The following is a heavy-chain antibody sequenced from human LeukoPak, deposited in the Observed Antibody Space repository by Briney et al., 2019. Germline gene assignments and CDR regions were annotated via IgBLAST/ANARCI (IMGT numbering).Heavy chain of an antibody. CDR3: ARSEYSSSFDY. V-gene: IGHV4-4*07. J-gene: IGHJ4*02. D-gene: IGHD6-6*01. CDR1: GGSISTYY. CDR2: IYTSEST. Sequence: TSETLSLTCTVSGGSISTYYWSWIRQPAGKGLEWIGRIYTSESTNYNPSLKSEVTMSVDTSKNQFSLKVSSVTAADTAVYYCARSEYSSSFDYWGQGTLVTVSS.